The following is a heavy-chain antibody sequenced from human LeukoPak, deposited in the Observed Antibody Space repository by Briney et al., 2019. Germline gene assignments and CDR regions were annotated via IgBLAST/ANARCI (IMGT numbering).Heavy chain of an antibody. CDR2: INHSGST. V-gene: IGHV4-34*01. CDR1: GGSFSGYY. D-gene: IGHD1-26*01. CDR3: ARALATTTSPDAFDI. J-gene: IGHJ3*02. Sequence: PSETLSLTCAVYGGSFSGYYWSWIRQPPGKGLEWIGEINHSGSTNYNPSLKSRVTISVDTSKNQFPLKLSSVTAADTAVYYCARALATTTSPDAFDIWGQGTMVTVSS.